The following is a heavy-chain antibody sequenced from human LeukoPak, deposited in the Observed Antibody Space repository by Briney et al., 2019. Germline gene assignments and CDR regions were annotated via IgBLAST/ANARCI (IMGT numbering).Heavy chain of an antibody. CDR1: GFTFSSYS. D-gene: IGHD3-22*01. CDR2: ISSSSSYI. J-gene: IGHJ4*02. Sequence: KAGGSLRLSCAASGFTFSSYSMNWVRQAPGKGLEWVSSISSSSSYIYYADSVKGRFTISRDNAKNSLYLQMNSLGAEDTAVYYCAREASYYDSSGSEYYFDYWGQGTLVTVSS. CDR3: AREASYYDSSGSEYYFDY. V-gene: IGHV3-21*01.